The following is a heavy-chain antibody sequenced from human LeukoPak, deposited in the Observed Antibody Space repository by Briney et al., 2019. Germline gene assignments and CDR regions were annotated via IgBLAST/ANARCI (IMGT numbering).Heavy chain of an antibody. J-gene: IGHJ5*02. V-gene: IGHV1-24*01. D-gene: IGHD3-16*02. Sequence: ASVKVSCKASGYTLTELSMHWVRQAPGKGLEWMGGFDPEDGETIYAQKFQGRVTMTEDTSTDTAYMELSSLRSEDTAVYYCATETRNDYVWGSYRYWSVDWGQGTLVTVSS. CDR1: GYTLTELS. CDR2: FDPEDGET. CDR3: ATETRNDYVWGSYRYWSVD.